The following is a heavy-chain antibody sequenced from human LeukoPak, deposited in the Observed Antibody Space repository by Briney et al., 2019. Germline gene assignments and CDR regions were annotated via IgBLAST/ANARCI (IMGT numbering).Heavy chain of an antibody. Sequence: ASVKVSCKASGYTFTSYDINWVRQATGQGLEWMGIIKVSGGRTEYAQEFQGRVTMTRDMSTSTVYMELNNLRSEDTAVYYCAREPPESYYFDYWGQGTLVTVSS. CDR1: GYTFTSYD. CDR2: IKVSGGRT. V-gene: IGHV1-46*01. J-gene: IGHJ4*02. CDR3: AREPPESYYFDY.